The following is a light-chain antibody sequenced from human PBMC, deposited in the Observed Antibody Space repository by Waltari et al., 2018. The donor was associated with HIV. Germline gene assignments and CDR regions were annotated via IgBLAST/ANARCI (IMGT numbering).Light chain of an antibody. CDR3: SSRDTTGKFWV. CDR2: GSN. J-gene: IGLJ3*02. CDR1: ILRFYY. V-gene: IGLV3-19*01. Sequence: SSELTQDPFVSVAPGQTARLTCQGDILRFYYGSWYQQRPGQAPRLVSYGSNNRPSGIPDRFSGSTSGNTMSLTISATQAEDEGDFFCSSRDTTGKFWVFGSGTKLTV.